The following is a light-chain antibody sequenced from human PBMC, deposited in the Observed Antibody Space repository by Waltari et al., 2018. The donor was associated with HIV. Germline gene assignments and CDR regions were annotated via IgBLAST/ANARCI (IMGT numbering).Light chain of an antibody. CDR3: SSYTSSSTRV. CDR2: DVS. Sequence: QSALTQPASVSGSPGQSITISCTGTSSDVGGYNYVSWYQRHPGKAPKLMIYDVSNRPSWVSNRFSGSKSGNTASLTISGLQAEDEADYYCSSYTSSSTRVFGGGTTVTVL. V-gene: IGLV2-14*03. J-gene: IGLJ3*02. CDR1: SSDVGGYNY.